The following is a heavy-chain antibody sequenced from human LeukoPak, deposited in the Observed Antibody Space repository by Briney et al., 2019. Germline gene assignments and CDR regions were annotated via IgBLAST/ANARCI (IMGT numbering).Heavy chain of an antibody. Sequence: ASVKVSCKASGYTFTGYYIHWVRHAPGQGLEWMGWINLNSGGTNYAQKFQDRVTMTRDTSITTAYMELSRLRFDDTALYYCARSPHILTGENFDYWGRGTLVTVSS. D-gene: IGHD3-9*01. J-gene: IGHJ4*02. CDR1: GYTFTGYY. CDR3: ARSPHILTGENFDY. CDR2: INLNSGGT. V-gene: IGHV1-2*02.